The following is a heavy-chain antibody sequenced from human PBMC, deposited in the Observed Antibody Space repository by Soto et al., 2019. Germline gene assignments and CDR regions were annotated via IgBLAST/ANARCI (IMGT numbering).Heavy chain of an antibody. Sequence: ASVKVSCKASGYSVSNFGISWVRQAPGQGLEWMGGISAYNGNIKYAEEVQGRLTITTDTSTSTVYMELGSLRSDDTAVYYCARVYGSGTYVGLDYYYYYYMDVWGKGTTVTVSS. CDR2: ISAYNGNI. V-gene: IGHV1-18*01. D-gene: IGHD3-10*01. CDR3: ARVYGSGTYVGLDYYYYYYMDV. CDR1: GYSVSNFG. J-gene: IGHJ6*03.